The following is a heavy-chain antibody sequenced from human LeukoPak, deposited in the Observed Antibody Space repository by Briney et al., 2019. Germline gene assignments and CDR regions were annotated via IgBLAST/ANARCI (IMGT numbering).Heavy chain of an antibody. CDR3: AREDPQTTVPEGLDV. Sequence: SETLSLTCSVSGGSISSYYWSWIRQPAGKGLEWIGRIYMTGSTNYNPSLKSRVAMSVDTSRKQFSLKLTSVTAADTAIYYCAREDPQTTVPEGLDVWGQGTTVTVSS. CDR1: GGSISSYY. V-gene: IGHV4-4*07. J-gene: IGHJ6*02. D-gene: IGHD4-17*01. CDR2: IYMTGST.